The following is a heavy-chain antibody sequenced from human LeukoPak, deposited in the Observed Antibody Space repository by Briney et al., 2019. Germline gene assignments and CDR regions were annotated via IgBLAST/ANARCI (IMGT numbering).Heavy chain of an antibody. CDR1: GGSFSGYY. D-gene: IGHD2-2*01. CDR2: INHSGST. J-gene: IGHJ5*02. CDR3: ARGYQLLFRQGWFDP. V-gene: IGHV4-34*01. Sequence: SETLSLTCAVSGGSFSGYYWSWIRQPPGKGLEWIGEINHSGSTNYNPSLKSRVTISVDTSKNQFSLKLSSVTAADTAVYYCARGYQLLFRQGWFDPWGQGTLVTVSS.